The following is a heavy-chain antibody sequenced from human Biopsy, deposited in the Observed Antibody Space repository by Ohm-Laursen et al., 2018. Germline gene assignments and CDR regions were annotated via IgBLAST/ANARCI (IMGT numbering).Heavy chain of an antibody. J-gene: IGHJ6*02. Sequence: RSLRLSCAASGFTFRDCGMLWVRQAPDKGLEWVALISYDGSNKYYAESVKGRFTISRDNSKSALSLQMTNLRAEDTAVYYCAKSLGDHWGDYYYGLDAWGQGATVTVSS. D-gene: IGHD3-16*01. V-gene: IGHV3-30*18. CDR2: ISYDGSNK. CDR3: AKSLGDHWGDYYYGLDA. CDR1: GFTFRDCG.